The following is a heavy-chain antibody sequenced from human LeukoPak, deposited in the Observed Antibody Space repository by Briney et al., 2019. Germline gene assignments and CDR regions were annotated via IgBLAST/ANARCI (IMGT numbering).Heavy chain of an antibody. J-gene: IGHJ5*02. V-gene: IGHV1-46*01. D-gene: IGHD3-3*01. CDR2: INPSGGST. CDR3: ARDYSQYYDFWSGYYWFDP. CDR1: GYTFTSYY. Sequence: ASVKVSCKASGYTFTSYYMHWVRQAPGQGLEWMGIINPSGGSTSYAQKFQGRVTMTRDTSTSTVYMELSSLRSEDTAVYYCARDYSQYYDFWSGYYWFDPWGQGTLVTVSS.